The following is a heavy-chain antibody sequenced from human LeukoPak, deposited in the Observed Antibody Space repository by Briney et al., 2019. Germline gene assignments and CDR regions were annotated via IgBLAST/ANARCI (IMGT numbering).Heavy chain of an antibody. Sequence: GGSLRLSCAASRFTFRSYWMTWVRQAPGKGLEWVASIKQDGGEKYYVDSVKGRFTISRDNAKNSLHLQMNSLRAEDTAVYYCASSLVGWGQGTLVTVSS. CDR2: IKQDGGEK. V-gene: IGHV3-7*01. J-gene: IGHJ4*02. D-gene: IGHD2-8*02. CDR1: RFTFRSYW. CDR3: ASSLVG.